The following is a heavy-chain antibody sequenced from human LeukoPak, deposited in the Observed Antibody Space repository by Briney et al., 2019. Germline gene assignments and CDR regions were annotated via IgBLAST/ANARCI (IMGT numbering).Heavy chain of an antibody. D-gene: IGHD6-19*01. CDR2: MNPSSGNT. V-gene: IGHV1-8*01. CDR1: GYTFTSYD. CDR3: ARGYKPGYSSGWSIFDY. Sequence: ASVTVSCKASGYTFTSYDNYWVRLAPRPGLEWVGWMNPSSGNTGYAQKFQGRVTMTRNTSISTDYMELSSLRSEDTAVYYCARGYKPGYSSGWSIFDYWGQGTLVTVSS. J-gene: IGHJ4*02.